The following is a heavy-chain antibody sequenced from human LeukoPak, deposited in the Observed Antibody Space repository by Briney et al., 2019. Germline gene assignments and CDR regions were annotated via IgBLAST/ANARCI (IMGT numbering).Heavy chain of an antibody. D-gene: IGHD6-19*01. CDR3: AKDQWLVPYYYYGMDV. CDR1: GFTFSSYG. V-gene: IGHV3-30*18. Sequence: GGSLRLSCAASGFTFSSYGMHWVRQAPGKGLEWVAVISYDGSNKYYADSVKGRFTISRDNSKNTLYLQMNSLRAEDTAVYYCAKDQWLVPYYYYGMDVWGQGTTVTVSS. CDR2: ISYDGSNK. J-gene: IGHJ6*02.